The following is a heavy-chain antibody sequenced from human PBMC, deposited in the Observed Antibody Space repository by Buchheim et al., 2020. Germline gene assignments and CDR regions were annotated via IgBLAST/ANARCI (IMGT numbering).Heavy chain of an antibody. CDR3: AKVAGYCSSTSCYTNYYYYGMDV. D-gene: IGHD2-2*02. CDR1: GFTFNSYR. J-gene: IGHJ6*02. V-gene: IGHV3-74*01. CDR2: INGDGSNT. Sequence: EVQLVESGGGLVQPGGSLRLSCAASGFTFNSYRMHWVRQAPGKGLVWVSRINGDGSNTLYADSVKGRFTISRDNSKNTLYLQMNSLRAEDTAVYYCAKVAGYCSSTSCYTNYYYYGMDVWGQGTT.